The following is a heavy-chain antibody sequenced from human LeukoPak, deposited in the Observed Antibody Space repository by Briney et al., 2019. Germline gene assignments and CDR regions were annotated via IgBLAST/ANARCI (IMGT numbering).Heavy chain of an antibody. Sequence: PSQTLFITCTVSGGSISSGGYYWRWIRQHPRKCLEWIGYIYYSGSTYYNPSLKSRVTISVDTSKNQFSLKLSSVTAADTAVYYCARAHELVVDAFDIWGQGTMVTVSS. D-gene: IGHD2-15*01. CDR1: GGSISSGGYY. CDR2: IYYSGST. V-gene: IGHV4-31*03. J-gene: IGHJ3*02. CDR3: ARAHELVVDAFDI.